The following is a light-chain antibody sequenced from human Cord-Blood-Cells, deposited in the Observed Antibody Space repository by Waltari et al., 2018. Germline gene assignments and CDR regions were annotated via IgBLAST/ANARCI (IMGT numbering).Light chain of an antibody. V-gene: IGKV3-15*01. J-gene: IGKJ2*01. Sequence: EIVLTQSPATLSVSPGDRAPLSCRASQSVSSNLAWYQQKPGQAPGLLIYGASTRATGIPARFSGSGSGTEFTLTISSLQSEDFAVYYCQQYNNWPPYTFGQGTKLEIK. CDR1: QSVSSN. CDR2: GAS. CDR3: QQYNNWPPYT.